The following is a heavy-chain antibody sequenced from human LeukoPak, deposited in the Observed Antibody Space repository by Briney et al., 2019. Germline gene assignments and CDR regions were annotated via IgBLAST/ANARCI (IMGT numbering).Heavy chain of an antibody. CDR3: ARGLGGNSDY. D-gene: IGHD4-23*01. Sequence: PGRSLRLSCAASGFTLSSSWMHWVRQSPGKGLVWVSRTNSDGTTTNYADSVKGRFTISRDNAKNTLYLQMNSLRAEDMAVYYCARGLGGNSDYWGQGTLVTVSS. CDR2: TNSDGTTT. J-gene: IGHJ4*02. CDR1: GFTLSSSW. V-gene: IGHV3-74*01.